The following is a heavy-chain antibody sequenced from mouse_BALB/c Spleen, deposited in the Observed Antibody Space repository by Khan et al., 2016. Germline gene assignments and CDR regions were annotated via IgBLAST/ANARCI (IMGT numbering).Heavy chain of an antibody. CDR2: ISYSGST. CDR3: ARYYGSSDYAKDY. J-gene: IGHJ4*01. CDR1: GDSITSGY. V-gene: IGHV3-8*02. Sequence: EVQLQESGPSLVKPSQTLSLTCSVTGDSITSGYWNWIRKFPGNKLEYMGYISYSGSTYYNPSLKSRISITRDTPKNQYYLQLNSVTTEDTATYYCARYYGSSDYAKDYSGQGTSVTVSS. D-gene: IGHD1-1*01.